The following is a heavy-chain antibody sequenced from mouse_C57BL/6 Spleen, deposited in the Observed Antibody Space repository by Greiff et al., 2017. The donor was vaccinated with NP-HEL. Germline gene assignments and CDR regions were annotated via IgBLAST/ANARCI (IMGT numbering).Heavy chain of an antibody. CDR2: IDPENGDT. D-gene: IGHD3-2*02. CDR1: GFNIKDDY. Sequence: VQLKQSGAELVRPGASVKLSCTASGFNIKDDYMHWVKQRPEQGLEWIGWIDPENGDTEYASKFQGKATITADTSSNTAYLQLSSLTSEDTAVYYCTSYSSGWAYWGQGTLVTVSA. J-gene: IGHJ3*01. CDR3: TSYSSGWAY. V-gene: IGHV14-4*01.